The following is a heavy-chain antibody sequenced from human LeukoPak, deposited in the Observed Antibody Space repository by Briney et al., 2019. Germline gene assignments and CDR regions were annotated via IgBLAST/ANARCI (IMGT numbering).Heavy chain of an antibody. J-gene: IGHJ4*02. CDR2: IDHSGST. D-gene: IGHD5-18*01. CDR1: GGSFSGYY. CDR3: ARGYSYGLGSV. V-gene: IGHV4-34*01. Sequence: ASETLSLTCAVYGGSFSGYYWSWIRQPPGKGLEWIGEIDHSGSTNYNPSLKSRVTISVDTSKNQFSLKLSSVTAADTAVYYCARGYSYGLGSVWGQGTLVTVSS.